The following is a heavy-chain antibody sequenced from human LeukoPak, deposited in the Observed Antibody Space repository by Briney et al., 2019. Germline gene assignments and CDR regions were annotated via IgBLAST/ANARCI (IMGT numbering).Heavy chain of an antibody. D-gene: IGHD7-27*01. CDR3: ARGDWGSAAPDY. CDR2: INHSGST. J-gene: IGHJ4*02. Sequence: SETLSLTCAVYGGSFSGYYWSWIRQAPGKGLEWIGEINHSGSTNYNPSLKSRVTISVDTSKNQFSLKLSSVTAADTAVYYCARGDWGSAAPDYWGQGTLVTVSS. CDR1: GGSFSGYY. V-gene: IGHV4-34*01.